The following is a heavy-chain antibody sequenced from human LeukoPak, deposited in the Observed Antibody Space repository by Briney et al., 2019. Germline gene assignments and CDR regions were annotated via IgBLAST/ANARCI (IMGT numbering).Heavy chain of an antibody. CDR2: ISAYNGNT. D-gene: IGHD3-9*01. CDR3: ARAQEYYDILTGSDY. V-gene: IGHV1-18*04. CDR1: GYTFTSYG. Sequence: ASVKVSCKASGYTFTSYGISWVRQAPGQGLEWMGWISAYNGNTNYAQKLQGRVTMTTDTSTSTAYMELRSLRSDDTAVYYCARAQEYYDILTGSDYWGQGTLVTDSS. J-gene: IGHJ4*02.